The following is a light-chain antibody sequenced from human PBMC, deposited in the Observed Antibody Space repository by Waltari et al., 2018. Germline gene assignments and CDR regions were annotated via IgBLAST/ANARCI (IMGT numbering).Light chain of an antibody. CDR1: QSVSSN. Sequence: EIVLTQSPATLSLSPGERATLSCRASQSVSSNLGWYQQKPGLAPRLLIFDASNRATGIPPRFSGSGSGTDFTLTISSLEPEDFAVYYCQQRGSWPRTFGQGTKLEIK. V-gene: IGKV3-11*01. CDR2: DAS. J-gene: IGKJ2*01. CDR3: QQRGSWPRT.